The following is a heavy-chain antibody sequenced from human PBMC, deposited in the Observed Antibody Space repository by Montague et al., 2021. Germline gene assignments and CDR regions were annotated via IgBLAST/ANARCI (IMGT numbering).Heavy chain of an antibody. CDR2: INGNSINI. Sequence: SLRLSCAASGFTFNNSVMNWVRQAPGKGLEWVSGINGNSINIDYADSVKGRFTISRDNAKNSLYLQMNSLRAEDTAFYYCVKDTRDYYPDFWGQGTLVTVSS. D-gene: IGHD3-3*01. J-gene: IGHJ4*02. CDR1: GFTFNNSV. CDR3: VKDTRDYYPDF. V-gene: IGHV3-9*01.